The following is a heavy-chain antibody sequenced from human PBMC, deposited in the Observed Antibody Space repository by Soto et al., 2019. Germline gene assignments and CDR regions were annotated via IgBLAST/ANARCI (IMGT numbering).Heavy chain of an antibody. V-gene: IGHV6-1*01. J-gene: IGHJ3*02. Sequence: SQTLSLTCAISGDSVSSNSAAWNWIRQSPSRGLEWLGRTYYRSKWYNDYAVSVKSRITINPDTSKNQFSLQLNSVTPEDTVVYYCARGVYSGYEAAFDIWGQGTMVTVSS. CDR1: GDSVSSNSAA. D-gene: IGHD5-12*01. CDR2: TYYRSKWYN. CDR3: ARGVYSGYEAAFDI.